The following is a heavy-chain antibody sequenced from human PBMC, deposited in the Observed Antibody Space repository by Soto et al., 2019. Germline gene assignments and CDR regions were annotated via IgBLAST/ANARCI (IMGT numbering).Heavy chain of an antibody. CDR3: ASSLWFGDQSYYYYGMDV. Sequence: QVQLVQSGAEVKKPGSSVKVSCKASGGTFSSYAISWVRQAPGQGLEWMGGIIPIFGTANYAQKFQGRVMITADESTSTAYMELSSLRSEDTAVYYCASSLWFGDQSYYYYGMDVWGQGTTVTVSS. CDR1: GGTFSSYA. V-gene: IGHV1-69*01. J-gene: IGHJ6*02. D-gene: IGHD3-10*01. CDR2: IIPIFGTA.